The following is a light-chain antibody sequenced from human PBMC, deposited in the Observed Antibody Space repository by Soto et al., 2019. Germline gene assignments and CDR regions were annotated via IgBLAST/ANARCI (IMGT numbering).Light chain of an antibody. Sequence: DIQMTQSPSSLSASVGDRVTITCRASQGISNYLAWFQQKPGKAPKSLIYAASSLQSGVPSKFSGSGSGTDFTLTISSLXXXXXXXXXXXXXXXXPLTFGGGTKVEIK. CDR3: XXXXXXPLT. CDR2: AAS. V-gene: IGKV1-16*02. J-gene: IGKJ4*01. CDR1: QGISNY.